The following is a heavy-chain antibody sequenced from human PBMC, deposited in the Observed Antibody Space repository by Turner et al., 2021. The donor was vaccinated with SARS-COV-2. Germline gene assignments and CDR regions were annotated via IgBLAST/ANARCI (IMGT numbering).Heavy chain of an antibody. CDR1: GCTVSSKY. D-gene: IGHD4-17*01. Sequence: ASGCTVSSKYMCWGRQAAGKGLWWVSVVYSGGSTYYADSVKGRFTISRDNSKNTLYLQMNSLRAEDTAVYYCARTFPYGDYHDYWGQGTLVTVSS. V-gene: IGHV3-66*01. J-gene: IGHJ4*02. CDR2: VYSGGST. CDR3: ARTFPYGDYHDY.